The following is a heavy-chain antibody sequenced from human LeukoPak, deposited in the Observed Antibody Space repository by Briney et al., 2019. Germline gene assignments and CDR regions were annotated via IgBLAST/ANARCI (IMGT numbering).Heavy chain of an antibody. CDR1: GCDFSSFD. CDR3: VRGTPYCSSASCYNY. Sequence: GASVKVSCKASGCDFSSFDVNWVRQAPGQGLEWMGWVNPNSGNSGYAQKFQGRVTMTRNTSINTAYMELINLQSDDTAVYYCVRGTPYCSSASCYNYWGQGSLVTVSS. J-gene: IGHJ4*02. CDR2: VNPNSGNS. D-gene: IGHD2-2*02. V-gene: IGHV1-8*01.